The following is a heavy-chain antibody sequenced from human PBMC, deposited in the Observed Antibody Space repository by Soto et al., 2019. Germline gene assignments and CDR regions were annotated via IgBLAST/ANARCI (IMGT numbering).Heavy chain of an antibody. CDR3: AKGLSGSSYYFDY. CDR1: GFTFSSYA. V-gene: IGHV3-23*01. D-gene: IGHD6-6*01. J-gene: IGHJ4*02. CDR2: ISGSGGST. Sequence: EVQLLESGGGLVQPGGSLRLSCAASGFTFSSYAMSWVRQAPGKGLEWVSAISGSGGSTYYADSVKGRFTISRDNSKNTLYLQMISLRAEDTAVYYCAKGLSGSSYYFDYWGQGTLVTVSS.